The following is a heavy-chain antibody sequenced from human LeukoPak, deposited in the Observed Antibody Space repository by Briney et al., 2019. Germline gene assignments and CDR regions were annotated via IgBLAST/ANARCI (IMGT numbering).Heavy chain of an antibody. D-gene: IGHD1-26*01. CDR3: ARGRHFQWELLRYYFDY. J-gene: IGHJ4*02. V-gene: IGHV1-2*04. CDR1: GYTFTGYY. Sequence: PGRSLRLSCAASGYTFTGYYMHWVRQAPGQGLEWMGWINPNSGGTNYAQKFQGWVTMTRDTSISTAYMELSRLRSDDTAVYYCARGRHFQWELLRYYFDYWGQGTLVTVSS. CDR2: INPNSGGT.